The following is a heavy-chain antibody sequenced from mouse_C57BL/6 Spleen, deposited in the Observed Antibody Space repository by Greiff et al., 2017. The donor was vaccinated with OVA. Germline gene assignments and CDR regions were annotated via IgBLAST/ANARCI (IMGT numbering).Heavy chain of an antibody. CDR3: AREGYYYGSSPWFAY. V-gene: IGHV1-78*01. D-gene: IGHD1-1*01. CDR1: GYTFTDHT. J-gene: IGHJ3*01. Sequence: QVQLKQSDAELVKPGASVKISCKVSGYTFTDHTIHWMKQRPEQGLEWIGYIYPRDGSTTYNEKFKGKATLTADKSSSTAYMQLNSLTSEDSAVYFCAREGYYYGSSPWFAYWGQGTLVTVSA. CDR2: IYPRDGST.